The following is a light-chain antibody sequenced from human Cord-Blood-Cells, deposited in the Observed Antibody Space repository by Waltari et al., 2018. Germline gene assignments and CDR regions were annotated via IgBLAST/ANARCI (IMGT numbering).Light chain of an antibody. CDR2: KAS. Sequence: DIQMTQSPSTLSASVGDRVTITCRASQSISSWLAWYQQKPGKAPKLLIYKASSLESGVPARFSGSGSGTECTLTISSLQPDDFATYYCQQYNSFPCTVGQGTKVEIK. CDR1: QSISSW. J-gene: IGKJ1*01. V-gene: IGKV1-5*03. CDR3: QQYNSFPCT.